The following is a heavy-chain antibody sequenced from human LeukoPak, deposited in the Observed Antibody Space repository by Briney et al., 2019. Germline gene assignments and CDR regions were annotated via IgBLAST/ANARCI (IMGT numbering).Heavy chain of an antibody. CDR2: ISSSSSYI. Sequence: GGSLRLSCAASGFTFSSYSMNWVRQAPGKGLEWVSSISSSSSYIYYADSVKSRFTISRDNAKNSMYLKMNSLRAEDTAVYYCAREGDERYGGGFDYWGQGTLVTVSS. J-gene: IGHJ4*02. CDR3: AREGDERYGGGFDY. D-gene: IGHD5-24*01. V-gene: IGHV3-21*01. CDR1: GFTFSSYS.